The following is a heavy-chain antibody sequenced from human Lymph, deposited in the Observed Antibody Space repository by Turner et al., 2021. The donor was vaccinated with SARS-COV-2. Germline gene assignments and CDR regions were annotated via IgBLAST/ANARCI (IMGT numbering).Heavy chain of an antibody. J-gene: IGHJ4*02. D-gene: IGHD6-19*01. CDR2: IWFDGINK. V-gene: IGHV3-33*01. CDR3: ARDRVGISGWYDSYFDY. CDR1: GFTVSSYD. Sequence: QVQLVEPGGGVGQPGRSLRLSCAASGFTVSSYDMHWVRQAPGKGLELVALIWFDGINKYYADSLKCRFTISIDNSKNTLYLQMNSLRAEDTAVYYCARDRVGISGWYDSYFDYWGQGTLVTVSS.